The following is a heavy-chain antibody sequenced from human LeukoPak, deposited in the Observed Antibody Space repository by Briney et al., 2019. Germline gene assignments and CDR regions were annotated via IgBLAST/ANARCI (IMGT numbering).Heavy chain of an antibody. D-gene: IGHD1-26*01. V-gene: IGHV3-48*01. CDR1: GFTFSSHP. CDR3: ARVVGGLSGADY. Sequence: GGSLRLSCAASGFTFSSHPMIWVRQAPGKGLECVSYISGSSDARHYADSVMGRFTISRDNAENSLYLQMNSLRVEDTAAYYCARVVGGLSGADYWGQGTLVTVSS. J-gene: IGHJ4*02. CDR2: ISGSSDAR.